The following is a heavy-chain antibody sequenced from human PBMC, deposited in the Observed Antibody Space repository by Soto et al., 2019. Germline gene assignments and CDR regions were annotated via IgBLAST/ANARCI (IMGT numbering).Heavy chain of an antibody. CDR2: ISSEGVTT. Sequence: GGSLRLSCSVSGFTFSAFAMHWVRQAPWKGLQYVSSISSEGVTTYYADSVKGRFTISRDNSKSTLYLEMSSLRAEDTAVYYCVKDRYIDYWGQGTLVTVSS. CDR3: VKDRYIDY. D-gene: IGHD5-18*01. V-gene: IGHV3-64D*08. CDR1: GFTFSAFA. J-gene: IGHJ4*02.